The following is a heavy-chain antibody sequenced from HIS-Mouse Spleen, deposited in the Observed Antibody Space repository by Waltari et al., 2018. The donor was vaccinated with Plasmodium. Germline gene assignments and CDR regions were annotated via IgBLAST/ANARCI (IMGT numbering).Heavy chain of an antibody. D-gene: IGHD6-6*01. CDR3: ARAESSIAARHYYYYGMDV. V-gene: IGHV4-38-2*02. CDR1: GYSISSGYY. J-gene: IGHJ6*02. Sequence: QVQLQESGPGLVKPSETLSLTCTVSGYSISSGYYWGWIGQPPGKGLEWIGSIYHSGSTYYNPSLKSRVTISVDTSKNQFSLKLSSVTAADTAVYYCARAESSIAARHYYYYGMDVWGQGTTVTVSS. CDR2: IYHSGST.